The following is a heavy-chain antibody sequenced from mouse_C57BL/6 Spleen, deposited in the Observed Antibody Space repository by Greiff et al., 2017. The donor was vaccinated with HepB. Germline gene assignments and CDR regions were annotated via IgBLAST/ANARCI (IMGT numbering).Heavy chain of an antibody. D-gene: IGHD1-1*01. V-gene: IGHV1-15*01. J-gene: IGHJ2*01. Sequence: QVQLQQSGAELVRPGASVTLSCKASGYTFTDYEMHWVKQTPVHGLEWIGAIDPETGGTAYNQKFKGKAILTADKPSSTAYMELRSLTSEDSAVYYCTITTVAGYWGQGTTLTVSS. CDR1: GYTFTDYE. CDR2: IDPETGGT. CDR3: TITTVAGY.